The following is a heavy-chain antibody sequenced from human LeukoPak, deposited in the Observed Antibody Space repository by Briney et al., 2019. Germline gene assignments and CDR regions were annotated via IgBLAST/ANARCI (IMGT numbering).Heavy chain of an antibody. J-gene: IGHJ4*02. CDR2: ISGSGGST. V-gene: IGHV3-23*01. CDR1: GFTFSSYG. D-gene: IGHD6-19*01. Sequence: GGTLRLSCAASGFTFSSYGMSWVRQAPGKGLEWVSAISGSGGSTYYADSVRGRFTISRDNSKNTLYLQMNSLRAEDTAVYYCASRSGWRYFDYWGQGTLVTVSS. CDR3: ASRSGWRYFDY.